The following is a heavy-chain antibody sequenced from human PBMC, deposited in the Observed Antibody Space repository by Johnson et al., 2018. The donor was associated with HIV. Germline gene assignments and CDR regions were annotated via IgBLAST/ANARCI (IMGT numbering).Heavy chain of an antibody. D-gene: IGHD5-18*01. CDR3: ARLPSGYSRDDLDI. V-gene: IGHV3-30-3*01. CDR1: GFSFNDYA. Sequence: QVQLVESGGGVVQPGRSLRLSCSASGFSFNDYAMHWVRQAPGKGLEWVAVISFDGGAIYYADSVKGRFTVSRDNSKNTLYLQINSLRPEDTAVYYCARLPSGYSRDDLDIWGQGTMVTVSS. J-gene: IGHJ3*02. CDR2: ISFDGGAI.